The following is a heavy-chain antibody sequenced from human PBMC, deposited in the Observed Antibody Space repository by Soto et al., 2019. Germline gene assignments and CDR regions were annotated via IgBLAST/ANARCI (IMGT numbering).Heavy chain of an antibody. D-gene: IGHD1-1*01. CDR1: GGSVSSGSYY. V-gene: IGHV4-61*01. J-gene: IGHJ3*02. Sequence: SETLSLTCTVSGGSVSSGSYYWSWIRQPPGKGLEWIGYIYYSGSTNYNPSLKSRVTISVDTSKNQFSLKLSSVTAADTAVYYCARGGTAKEVDAFDIWGQGTMVTVSS. CDR3: ARGGTAKEVDAFDI. CDR2: IYYSGST.